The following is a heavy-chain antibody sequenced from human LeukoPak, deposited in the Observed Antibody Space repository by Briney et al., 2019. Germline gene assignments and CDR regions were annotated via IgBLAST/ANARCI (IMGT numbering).Heavy chain of an antibody. CDR1: GFTFDDYG. Sequence: PGGSLRLSCAASGFTFDDYGMSWVRPAPGKGLGWVSGINWNGGSTGYADSVNGRFTISRDNAKNSLYLQMNSLRAEDTALYYCARAISDYYYMDVWGKGTTVTVSS. CDR2: INWNGGST. V-gene: IGHV3-20*04. J-gene: IGHJ6*03. CDR3: ARAISDYYYMDV.